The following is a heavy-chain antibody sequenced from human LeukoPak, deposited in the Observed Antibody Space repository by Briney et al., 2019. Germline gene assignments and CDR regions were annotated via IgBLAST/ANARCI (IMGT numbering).Heavy chain of an antibody. D-gene: IGHD3-10*01. V-gene: IGHV3-23*01. J-gene: IGHJ4*02. Sequence: PGGSLRLSCAASGFTFSSYAMSWVRQAPGKGLEWVSAISGSGGSTYYADSVKGRFTISRDNSKNTLYLQMNSLRAEDTAVYYCAKNVLLWFGELSPFYYWGQGTLVTVSS. CDR2: ISGSGGST. CDR3: AKNVLLWFGELSPFYY. CDR1: GFTFSSYA.